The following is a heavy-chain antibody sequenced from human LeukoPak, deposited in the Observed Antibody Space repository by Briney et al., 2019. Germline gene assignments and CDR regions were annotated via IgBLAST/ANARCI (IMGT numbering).Heavy chain of an antibody. Sequence: GGSLRLSCAASGFTFSSSSMNWVRQAPGKGLEWVSSIISSSSYIYYADSVKGRFTISRDNPKNSLYLQMNSLRAEDTAVYYCASRNSGSYPDYWGQGTLVTVSS. D-gene: IGHD1-26*01. V-gene: IGHV3-21*01. CDR1: GFTFSSSS. CDR3: ASRNSGSYPDY. CDR2: IISSSSYI. J-gene: IGHJ4*02.